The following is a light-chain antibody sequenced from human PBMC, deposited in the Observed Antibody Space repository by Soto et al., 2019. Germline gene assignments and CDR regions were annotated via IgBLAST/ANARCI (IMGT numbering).Light chain of an antibody. CDR1: QSVSSSY. CDR3: KQYGSSRWT. V-gene: IGKV3-20*01. Sequence: EIVLTQSPGTLSLSPGERATLSCRASQSVSSSYSAWYQQKPGQAPRLLIYGAYSRATGIQDRFSGSGSGTDFTLTIRRLEPEDFAVYYCKQYGSSRWTFGQGTKVDIK. J-gene: IGKJ1*01. CDR2: GAY.